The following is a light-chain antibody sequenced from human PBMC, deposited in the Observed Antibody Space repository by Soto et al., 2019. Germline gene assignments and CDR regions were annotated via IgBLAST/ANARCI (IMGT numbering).Light chain of an antibody. V-gene: IGKV1-33*01. J-gene: IGKJ4*01. Sequence: DIQMTQSPSSLSASVGDRVTITCQASQDISNYLNWYQQKPGKAPKLLIYDASNLETGVPSRFSGSGSGTDFTFTISSLRPADNATYYCQQYDNLPFTFGGGTKVEIK. CDR2: DAS. CDR1: QDISNY. CDR3: QQYDNLPFT.